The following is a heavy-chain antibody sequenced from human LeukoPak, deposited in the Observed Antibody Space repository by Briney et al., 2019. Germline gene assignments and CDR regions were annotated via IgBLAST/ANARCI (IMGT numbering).Heavy chain of an antibody. V-gene: IGHV4-59*12. J-gene: IGHJ5*02. Sequence: PSETLSLTCTVSGGSISSYYWSWIRQPPGKGLEWIGYIYYSGSTNYNPSLKSRVTISVDTSKNQFSLKLSSVTAADTAVYYCAREDSSTSFRFDPWGQGTLVTVSS. CDR3: AREDSSTSFRFDP. CDR1: GGSISSYY. D-gene: IGHD6-13*01. CDR2: IYYSGST.